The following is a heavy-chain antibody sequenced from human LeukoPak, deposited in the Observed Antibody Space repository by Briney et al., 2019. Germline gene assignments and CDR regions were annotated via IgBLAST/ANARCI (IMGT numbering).Heavy chain of an antibody. V-gene: IGHV3-7*03. CDR2: IKDDGSVK. D-gene: IGHD2-21*01. Sequence: GGSLRLSCTASGFSFSSFWMSWVRQAPGKGLEWVANIKDDGSVKNHADSLKGRFSISRDNARNSLYLQISSLRAEDTAVYYCAREVVATASAFDCWGQGTLVTVSS. CDR1: GFSFSSFW. J-gene: IGHJ4*02. CDR3: AREVVATASAFDC.